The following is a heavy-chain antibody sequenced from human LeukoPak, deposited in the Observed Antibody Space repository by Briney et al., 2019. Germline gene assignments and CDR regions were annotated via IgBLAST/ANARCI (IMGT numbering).Heavy chain of an antibody. Sequence: GGSLRLSCAASGFSISYYSLNWVRQAPGKGLEWISYISSSGSIIYYADSVQGRFTISRDNAKNTLYLQMNSLRAEDTVVYYCAKDYTFGGVTPFDYWGQGTLVTVSS. CDR2: ISSSGSII. CDR3: AKDYTFGGVTPFDY. V-gene: IGHV3-48*04. CDR1: GFSISYYS. D-gene: IGHD3-16*01. J-gene: IGHJ4*02.